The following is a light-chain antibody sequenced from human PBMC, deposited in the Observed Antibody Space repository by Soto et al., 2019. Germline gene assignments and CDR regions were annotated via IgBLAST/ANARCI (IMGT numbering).Light chain of an antibody. CDR3: QHFDT. V-gene: IGKV1-33*01. J-gene: IGKJ5*01. CDR2: DAS. CDR1: QSISSW. Sequence: DIQMTQSPSTLSASVGDRVTITCRASQSISSWLAWYQQKPGKAPKLLIYDASNLETGVPSRFSGSGSGTDFTFTISSLQPEDIATYYCQHFDTFGQGTRLEIK.